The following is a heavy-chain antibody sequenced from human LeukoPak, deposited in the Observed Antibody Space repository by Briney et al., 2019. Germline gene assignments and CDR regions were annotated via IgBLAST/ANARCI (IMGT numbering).Heavy chain of an antibody. J-gene: IGHJ6*03. CDR1: TFIFSRYC. D-gene: IGHD2-15*01. CDR2: IKQDGSDH. V-gene: IGHV3-7*03. Sequence: GGSLRLSCVPTTFIFSRYCMSGVRQIPGKGLEWVANIKQDGSDHYYSDSVRGRFTTSRDNAGNSVYLHMTSLRVEDTGTYFCAGCLNCCQHFKYFYMDVWGKGTTVAVS. CDR3: AGCLNCCQHFKYFYMDV.